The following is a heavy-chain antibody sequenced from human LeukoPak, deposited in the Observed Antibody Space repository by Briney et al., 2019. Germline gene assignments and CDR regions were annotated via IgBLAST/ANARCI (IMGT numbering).Heavy chain of an antibody. Sequence: GASVKVSCKASGYTFTSYDINWVRQATGQGLEWMGWMNPNSGNTGYAQKFQGRVTITRNTSISTAYMELSSLRSEDTAVYYCARAGCSSTSCYKKDWFDPWGQGTLVTVSS. D-gene: IGHD2-2*02. J-gene: IGHJ5*02. CDR1: GYTFTSYD. CDR2: MNPNSGNT. CDR3: ARAGCSSTSCYKKDWFDP. V-gene: IGHV1-8*03.